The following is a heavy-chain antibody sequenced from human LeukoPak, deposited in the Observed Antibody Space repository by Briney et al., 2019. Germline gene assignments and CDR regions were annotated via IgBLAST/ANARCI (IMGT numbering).Heavy chain of an antibody. CDR1: GYTFTSYA. V-gene: IGHV7-4-1*02. CDR2: INTNTGNP. D-gene: IGHD4-11*01. Sequence: ASVKVSCKASGYTFTSYAMNWVRQAPGQGLEWMGWINTNTGNPTYAQGFTGRFVFSLDTSVSTTYLQISGLKAEDTDLYYCARDSEYSSYYYYGMDVWGQGTTVTVSS. J-gene: IGHJ6*02. CDR3: ARDSEYSSYYYYGMDV.